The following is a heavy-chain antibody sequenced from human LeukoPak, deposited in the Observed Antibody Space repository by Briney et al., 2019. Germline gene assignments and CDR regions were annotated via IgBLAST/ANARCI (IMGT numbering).Heavy chain of an antibody. Sequence: PSETLSLTCTVSGGSVSSGDYYWSWIRQPPGKGLEWIGYIYYSGSTYYNPSLKSRVTISVDTSKNQFSLKLSSVTAADTTVYYCARDLLNEGNHLDYWGQGTLVTVSS. CDR3: ARDLLNEGNHLDY. V-gene: IGHV4-30-4*01. D-gene: IGHD4-23*01. J-gene: IGHJ4*02. CDR2: IYYSGST. CDR1: GGSVSSGDYY.